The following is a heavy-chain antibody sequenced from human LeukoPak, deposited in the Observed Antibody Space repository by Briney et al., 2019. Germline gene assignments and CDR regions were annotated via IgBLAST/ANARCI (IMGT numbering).Heavy chain of an antibody. Sequence: ASVKVSCKASGYTFIDYYIQWVRQAPGQGLEWMGWINPISGGTNYAQTFQGRVTMTRDTSISKAYMELSRLRSDDTAVYYCARAEGYIYFPFDFWGQGTLVTVSS. CDR3: ARAEGYIYFPFDF. CDR1: GYTFIDYY. V-gene: IGHV1-2*02. J-gene: IGHJ4*02. D-gene: IGHD5-18*01. CDR2: INPISGGT.